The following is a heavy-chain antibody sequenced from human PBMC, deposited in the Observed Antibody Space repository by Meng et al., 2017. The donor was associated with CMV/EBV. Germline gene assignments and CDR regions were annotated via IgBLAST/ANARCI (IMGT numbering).Heavy chain of an antibody. V-gene: IGHV4-61*01. J-gene: IGHJ6*02. CDR1: GGSVSSGSYY. Sequence: GSLRLSCTVSGGSVSSGSYYWSWIRQPPGKGLEWIGYIYYSGSTNYNPSLKSRVTISVDTSKNQFSLKLSSVIAADTAVYYCARDVAARPSYYYGMDVWGQGTTVTVSS. CDR2: IYYSGST. CDR3: ARDVAARPSYYYGMDV. D-gene: IGHD6-6*01.